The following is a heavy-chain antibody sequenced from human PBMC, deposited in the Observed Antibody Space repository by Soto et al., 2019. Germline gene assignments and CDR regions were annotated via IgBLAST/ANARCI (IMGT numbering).Heavy chain of an antibody. CDR3: ANDSSDSSGRVDY. CDR1: GFTFSSYA. CDR2: LSGSGGST. V-gene: IGHV3-23*01. Sequence: GGSLRLSCAASGFTFSSYAMSWVRQAPGKGLEWASALSGSGGSTYYADSVKGRFTISRDNSKNTLYPQMNSLSAADTAAYYCANDSSDSSGRVDYWRQGTMVTVSS. J-gene: IGHJ4*02. D-gene: IGHD3-22*01.